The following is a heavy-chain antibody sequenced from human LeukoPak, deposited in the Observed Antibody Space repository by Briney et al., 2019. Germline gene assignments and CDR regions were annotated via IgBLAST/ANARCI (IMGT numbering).Heavy chain of an antibody. CDR1: GFTFSSYA. CDR2: ICGSGGSK. V-gene: IGHV3-23*01. D-gene: IGHD3-9*01. Sequence: GGSLRLSCAASGFTFSSYAMSWVRQAPGKGLEWVSAICGSGGSKYYADSVKGRFTISRDNSKNTLYLQMNSLRAEDTAVYYCAKIWSGLRSEILSGYPDYWGQGTLVTVSS. CDR3: AKIWSGLRSEILSGYPDY. J-gene: IGHJ4*02.